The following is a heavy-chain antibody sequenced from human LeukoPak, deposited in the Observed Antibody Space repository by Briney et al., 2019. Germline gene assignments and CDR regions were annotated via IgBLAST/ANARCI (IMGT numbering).Heavy chain of an antibody. Sequence: GESLKISCKGSGYSFNDYWVGWVRQMPGKGLEWMGIIYPGDSDTRYSPSFQGQVTVSADKSISTAYLQWSGLKASDTAMYYCARARHYGSGSYYPFDYWGQGILVTVSS. CDR3: ARARHYGSGSYYPFDY. V-gene: IGHV5-51*01. CDR2: IYPGDSDT. CDR1: GYSFNDYW. J-gene: IGHJ4*02. D-gene: IGHD3-10*01.